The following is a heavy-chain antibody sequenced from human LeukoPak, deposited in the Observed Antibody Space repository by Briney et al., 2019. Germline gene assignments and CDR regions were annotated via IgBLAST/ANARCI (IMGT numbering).Heavy chain of an antibody. CDR3: ARGSKGPAAMRGAFDP. Sequence: SETLSLTCTVSGGSISSSSYYWGWIRQPPGKGLEWIGRIYFSGSTYYNPSLKSRVTISVDTSKNQFSLKLSSVTAADTAVYYCARGSKGPAAMRGAFDPWGQGTLVTVSS. J-gene: IGHJ5*02. CDR2: IYFSGST. D-gene: IGHD2-2*01. V-gene: IGHV4-39*07. CDR1: GGSISSSSYY.